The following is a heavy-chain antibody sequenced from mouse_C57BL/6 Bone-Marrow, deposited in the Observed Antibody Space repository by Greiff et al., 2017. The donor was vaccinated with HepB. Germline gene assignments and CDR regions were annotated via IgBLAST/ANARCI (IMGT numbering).Heavy chain of an antibody. CDR1: GYTFTSYG. V-gene: IGHV1-81*01. Sequence: VQLQQSGAELARPGASVKLSCKASGYTFTSYGISWVKQRTGQGLEWIGEIYPRSGNTYYNEKFKGKATLTADKSSSTAYMALRSLTSEDSAVYFCARSGVYYYGSTWFAYWGQGTLVTVSA. D-gene: IGHD1-1*01. CDR3: ARSGVYYYGSTWFAY. CDR2: IYPRSGNT. J-gene: IGHJ3*01.